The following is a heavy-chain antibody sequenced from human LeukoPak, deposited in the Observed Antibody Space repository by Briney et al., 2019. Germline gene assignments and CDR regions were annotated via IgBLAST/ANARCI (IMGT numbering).Heavy chain of an antibody. V-gene: IGHV1-18*01. CDR2: ISAYNGNA. CDR3: ARVGAYCTSTSCLDY. J-gene: IGHJ4*02. Sequence: ASVKVSCKASGYTFTNYGISWVRQAPGQGLEWMGWISAYNGNANYAQKLQGRVTMTTDTSTSTAYMELRSLTSDDTAVYYCARVGAYCTSTSCLDYWGQGTLVTVSS. D-gene: IGHD2-2*01. CDR1: GYTFTNYG.